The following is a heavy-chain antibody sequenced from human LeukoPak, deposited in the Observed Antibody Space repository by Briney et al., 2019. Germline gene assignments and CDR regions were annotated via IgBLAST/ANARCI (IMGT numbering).Heavy chain of an antibody. V-gene: IGHV3-21*04. CDR3: AKDASSNVVVPAAPDY. J-gene: IGHJ4*02. Sequence: PGGSLRLSCAASGFTFSSYSMNWVRQAPGKGLEWVSSISSSSSYIYYADSVKGRFTISRDNAKNSLYLQMNSLRAEDTAVYYCAKDASSNVVVPAAPDYWGQGTLVTVSS. CDR2: ISSSSSYI. CDR1: GFTFSSYS. D-gene: IGHD2-2*01.